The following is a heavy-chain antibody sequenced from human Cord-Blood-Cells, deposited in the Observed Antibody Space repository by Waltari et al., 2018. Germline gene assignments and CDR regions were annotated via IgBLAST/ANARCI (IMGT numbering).Heavy chain of an antibody. CDR1: GYTFTSYG. Sequence: VQLVQSGSEVKKPGASAKVSCKASGYTFTSYGISWWRQAAGQGLEWMGWISANSGNTNCAQKPQGRVTMTTDASAGTAYMELRSLRSDDTAVYYCASSGDLYSSSWYLDYWGQGTLVTVSS. CDR2: ISANSGNT. V-gene: IGHV1-18*04. CDR3: ASSGDLYSSSWYLDY. J-gene: IGHJ4*02. D-gene: IGHD6-13*01.